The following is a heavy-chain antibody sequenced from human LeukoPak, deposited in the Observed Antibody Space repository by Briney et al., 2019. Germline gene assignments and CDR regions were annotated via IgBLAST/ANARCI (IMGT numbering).Heavy chain of an antibody. D-gene: IGHD3-10*01. CDR3: ARAGKIMITMVRGALASSDGFDI. CDR2: INPNSGGT. J-gene: IGHJ3*02. CDR1: GYTFTDYF. Sequence: ASVKVSCKASGYTFTDYFMHWVRQAPGQGLEWMGWINPNSGGTNFAQKFQDRVTMTRDTSISTAYMELSRLRSDDTAVYYCARAGKIMITMVRGALASSDGFDIWGQGKMVTVSS. V-gene: IGHV1-2*02.